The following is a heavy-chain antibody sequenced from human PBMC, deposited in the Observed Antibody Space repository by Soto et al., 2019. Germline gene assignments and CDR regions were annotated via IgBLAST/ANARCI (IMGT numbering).Heavy chain of an antibody. J-gene: IGHJ6*02. CDR2: TSAYNGNT. CDR1: GYTFTSYG. D-gene: IGHD6-19*01. Sequence: QVQLVQSGAEVKKPGASVKVSCKASGYTFTSYGISWVRQAPGQGLEWMGWTSAYNGNTNYAQKLQGRVTMTTDTSTSTAYMELRSLRSDDTAVYYWARRQWLGGGYYYGKDVWGQGTTVTVSS. V-gene: IGHV1-18*01. CDR3: ARRQWLGGGYYYGKDV.